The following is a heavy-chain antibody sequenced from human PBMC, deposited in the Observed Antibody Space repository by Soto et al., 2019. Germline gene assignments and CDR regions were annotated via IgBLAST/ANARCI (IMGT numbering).Heavy chain of an antibody. CDR2: IYYSGST. V-gene: IGHV4-39*01. Sequence: SETLSLTCTVSGGSISSSSYYWGWIRQPPGKGLEWIGSIYYSGSTYYNPSLKSRVTISVDTSKNQFSLKLSSVTAADTAVYYCARPHCSGGSCLFDYWGQGTLVTVSS. D-gene: IGHD2-15*01. CDR1: GGSISSSSYY. J-gene: IGHJ4*02. CDR3: ARPHCSGGSCLFDY.